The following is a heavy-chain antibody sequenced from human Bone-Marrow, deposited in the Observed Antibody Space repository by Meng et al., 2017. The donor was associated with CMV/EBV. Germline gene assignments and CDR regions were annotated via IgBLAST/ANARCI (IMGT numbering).Heavy chain of an antibody. CDR1: GFTFSSYG. CDR3: AKSMVRGVDNYYYYGMAV. CDR2: IWYDGSNK. V-gene: IGHV3-33*06. J-gene: IGHJ6*01. D-gene: IGHD3-10*01. Sequence: GGSLRLSCAASGFTFSSYGMHWVRQAPGKGLEWVAVIWYDGSNKYYADSVKGRFTISRDNSKNTLYLQMNSLRAEDTAVYYCAKSMVRGVDNYYYYGMAVWGQGPTVTVSS.